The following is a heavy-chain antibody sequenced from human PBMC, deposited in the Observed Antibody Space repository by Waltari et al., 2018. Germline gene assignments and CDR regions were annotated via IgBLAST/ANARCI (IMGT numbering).Heavy chain of an antibody. CDR3: ARDLRIASFFDY. D-gene: IGHD6-13*01. Sequence: QVQLQESGPGLVKPSETLSLTCTVSGGSISSYYWSWIRPPPGKGLEWIGYIYYSGSTNSNPSRKSRVTISVDTSKNQFSLKLSSVTAADTAVYYCARDLRIASFFDYWGQGTLVTVSS. CDR2: IYYSGST. J-gene: IGHJ4*02. CDR1: GGSISSYY. V-gene: IGHV4-59*01.